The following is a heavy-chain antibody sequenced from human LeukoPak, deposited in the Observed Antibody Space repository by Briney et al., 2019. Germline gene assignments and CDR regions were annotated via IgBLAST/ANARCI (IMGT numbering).Heavy chain of an antibody. V-gene: IGHV1-69*04. J-gene: IGHJ4*02. D-gene: IGHD3-22*01. CDR3: ARGDSSGYWY. CDR1: GGTFSSYA. Sequence: EASVKVSSKASGGTFSSYAISWVRQAPGQGLEWMGRIIPILGIANYAQKFQGRVTITADKSTSTAYMELSSLRSEDTAVYYCARGDSSGYWYWGQGTLVTVSS. CDR2: IIPILGIA.